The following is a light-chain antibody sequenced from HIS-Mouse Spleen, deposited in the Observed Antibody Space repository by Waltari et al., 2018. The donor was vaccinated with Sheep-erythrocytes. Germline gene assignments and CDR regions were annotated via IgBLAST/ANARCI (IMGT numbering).Light chain of an antibody. V-gene: IGLV2-11*01. J-gene: IGLJ1*01. CDR3: CSYAGSYNHV. Sequence: QSALTPPRSVSGSPGQSVPISCTGTRSDVGGYNYVSWYQQHPGKAPKLMIYDVSKRPSGVPDRFSGSKSGNTASLTISGLQAEDEADYYCCSYAGSYNHVFATGTKVTVL. CDR1: RSDVGGYNY. CDR2: DVS.